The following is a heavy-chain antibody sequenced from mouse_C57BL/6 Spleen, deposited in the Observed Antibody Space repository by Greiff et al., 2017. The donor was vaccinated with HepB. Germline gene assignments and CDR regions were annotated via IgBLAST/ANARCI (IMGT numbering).Heavy chain of an antibody. CDR2: INPNNGGT. Sequence: VQLKQSGPELVKPGASVKIPCKASGYTFTDYNMDWVKQSHGKSLEWIGDINPNNGGTIYNQKFKGKATLTVDKSSSTAYMELRSLTSEDTAVYYCARMYYGLYAMDYWGQGTSVTVSS. CDR1: GYTFTDYN. D-gene: IGHD1-1*02. CDR3: ARMYYGLYAMDY. J-gene: IGHJ4*01. V-gene: IGHV1-18*01.